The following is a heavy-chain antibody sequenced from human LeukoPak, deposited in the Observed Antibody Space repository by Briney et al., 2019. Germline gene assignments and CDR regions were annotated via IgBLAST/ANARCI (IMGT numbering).Heavy chain of an antibody. J-gene: IGHJ4*02. Sequence: ASVKVSCKVSGYTFTDYYMHWVQQAPGKGLEWMGLVDPEDGETIYAEKFQGRVTITADTSTDTAYMELSSLRSEDTAVYYCAPWGGSGSESPFDYWGQGTLVTVSS. V-gene: IGHV1-69-2*01. CDR3: APWGGSGSESPFDY. CDR2: VDPEDGET. D-gene: IGHD3-10*01. CDR1: GYTFTDYY.